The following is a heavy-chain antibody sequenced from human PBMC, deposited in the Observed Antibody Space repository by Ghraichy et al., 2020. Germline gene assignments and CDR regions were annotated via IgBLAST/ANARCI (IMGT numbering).Heavy chain of an antibody. CDR2: VSGSGGTA. CDR3: AKDYSRGACGGGDCYSDH. Sequence: GGSLRLSCAASGFTFSNYAMGWVRQAPGKGLEWVSVVSGSGGTAYYADSVQGRFTISRDNSKNTLYLQMNSLRAEDSAVYYCAKDYSRGACGGGDCYSDHGGQRALVTLSS. D-gene: IGHD2-21*02. J-gene: IGHJ4*02. V-gene: IGHV3-23*01. CDR1: GFTFSNYA.